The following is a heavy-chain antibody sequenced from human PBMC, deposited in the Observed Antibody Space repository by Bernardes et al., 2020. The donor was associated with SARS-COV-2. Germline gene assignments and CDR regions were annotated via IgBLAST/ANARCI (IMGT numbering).Heavy chain of an antibody. CDR3: VRGPSDGHGRFEY. V-gene: IGHV3-74*01. CDR1: GFTFSSYW. CDR2: INSDGSTT. J-gene: IGHJ4*02. Sequence: GGSLRLSCAASGFTFSSYWMHWVRQAPGKGLVWVSRINSDGSTTTYADSVKGRFTISRDNANNTLYLQMNSLRAEDTAVYFCVRGPSDGHGRFEYWGQGTLGTVSS.